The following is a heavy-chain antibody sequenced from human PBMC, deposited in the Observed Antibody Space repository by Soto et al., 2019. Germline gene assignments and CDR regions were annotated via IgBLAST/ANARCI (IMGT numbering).Heavy chain of an antibody. CDR1: GFTITSYY. V-gene: IGHV3-21*01. CDR2: ISSSSSYI. J-gene: IGHJ5*02. Sequence: GTLTLTCAASGFTITSYYLNWVRQAPGKGLEWVSSISSSSSYIYYADSVKGRFTISRDDAKNSLYLQMNSLRAEDTAVYYCARDPNHTMAWGQGTLVTVSS. CDR3: ARDPNHTMA.